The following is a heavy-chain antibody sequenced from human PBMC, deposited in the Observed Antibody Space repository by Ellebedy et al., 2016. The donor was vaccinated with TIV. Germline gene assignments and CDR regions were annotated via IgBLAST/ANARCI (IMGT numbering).Heavy chain of an antibody. J-gene: IGHJ6*02. V-gene: IGHV1-8*01. CDR2: MNPNSGNT. CDR1: GYTFTSYD. Sequence: AASVKVSCKASGYTFTSYDINWVRQATGQGLEWMGWMNPNSGNTGYAQKFQGRVTMTRNTSISTAYMELSSLRSEDTAVYYCATDLSSGSGSYVYYYYGMDVWGQGTTVTVSS. D-gene: IGHD3-10*01. CDR3: ATDLSSGSGSYVYYYYGMDV.